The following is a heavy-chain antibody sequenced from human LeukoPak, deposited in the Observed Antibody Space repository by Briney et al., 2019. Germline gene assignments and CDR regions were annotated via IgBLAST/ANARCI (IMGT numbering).Heavy chain of an antibody. CDR2: INHSGST. CDR1: GGSFSGYY. D-gene: IGHD2-8*01. CDR3: ARVVGINCTNGVCGGSNDY. V-gene: IGHV4-34*01. Sequence: SETLSLTCAVYGGSFSGYYWSWIRQPPGKGLEWIGEINHSGSTNYNPSLKSRVTISVDTSKNQFSLKLSSVTAADTAVYYCARVVGINCTNGVCGGSNDYWGQGTLVTVSS. J-gene: IGHJ4*02.